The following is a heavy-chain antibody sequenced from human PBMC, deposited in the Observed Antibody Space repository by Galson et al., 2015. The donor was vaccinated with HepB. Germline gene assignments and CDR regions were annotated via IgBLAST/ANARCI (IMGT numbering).Heavy chain of an antibody. CDR2: IYPGDSDT. CDR3: ARLGYCGGGSCYQRGYFDS. D-gene: IGHD2-15*01. CDR1: GYSFTSYW. Sequence: QSGAEVKKPGESLEISCKGSGYSFTSYWIGWVRQMPGKGLEWMGIIYPGDSDTRYSPSFQGQVTISADKSISTAYLQWSSLKASDTAMYYCARLGYCGGGSCYQRGYFDSWGQGTLVIVSS. J-gene: IGHJ4*02. V-gene: IGHV5-51*01.